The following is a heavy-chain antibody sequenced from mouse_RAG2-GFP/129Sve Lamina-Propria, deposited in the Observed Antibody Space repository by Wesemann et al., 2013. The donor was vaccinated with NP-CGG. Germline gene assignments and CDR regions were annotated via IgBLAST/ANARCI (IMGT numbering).Heavy chain of an antibody. J-gene: IGHJ3*01. D-gene: IGHD2-13*01. CDR1: GYTFTSYW. V-gene: IGHV1-52*01. CDR3: ATPYGDYVGWFAY. CDR2: IDPSDSET. Sequence: VQLQQSGAELVRPGTSVKLSCKASGYTFTSYWMHWVKQRPGQGLEWIGNIDPSDSETHYNQKFKDKATLTVDKSSSTAYMQLSSLTSEDSAVYYCATPYGDYVGWFAYWGQGTLVTVSA.